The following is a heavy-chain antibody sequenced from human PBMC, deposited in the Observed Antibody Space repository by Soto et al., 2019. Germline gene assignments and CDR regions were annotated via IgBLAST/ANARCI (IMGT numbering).Heavy chain of an antibody. CDR1: GFSFSDSA. CDR2: IRSKANSYAT. CDR3: TRRGKSGDDSGY. J-gene: IGHJ4*02. V-gene: IGHV3-73*01. D-gene: IGHD7-27*01. Sequence: EVQLVESGGGLVQPGGSLKLSCAASGFSFSDSAMHWVRQASGKGLEWVGRIRSKANSYATSYGASVRGSFSNTRDDSKNTVYLQMNSRQTDDTAVYYCTRRGKSGDDSGYWGQGNLVTVSS.